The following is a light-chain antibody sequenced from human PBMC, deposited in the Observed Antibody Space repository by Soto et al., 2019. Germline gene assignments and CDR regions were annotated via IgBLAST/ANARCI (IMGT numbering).Light chain of an antibody. J-gene: IGKJ2*03. V-gene: IGKV1-5*03. CDR2: KAS. CDR3: QQYNSYPYS. CDR1: QTIFSW. Sequence: IQMTQSPSTLSASVGNRGSITCRASQTIFSWLAWYQQKPGKAPNLLIYKASSLESGVPSRYSGSGSGTEFTLTISGLQPDDFAAYYCQQYNSYPYSFGQGTKLEIK.